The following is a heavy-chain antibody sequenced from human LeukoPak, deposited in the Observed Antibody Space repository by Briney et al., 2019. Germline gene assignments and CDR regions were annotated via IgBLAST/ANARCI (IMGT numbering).Heavy chain of an antibody. V-gene: IGHV1-2*02. J-gene: IGHJ5*02. CDR2: INPNSGGT. Sequence: ASVKVSCKASGYTFTGYYIHWVRQAPGQGLEWMGWINPNSGGTNYAQKFQGRVTMTRDTSISTAYMELSRLRSDDTAVYYCARDYYGSKSSSFDPWGQGTLVTVSS. D-gene: IGHD3-10*01. CDR3: ARDYYGSKSSSFDP. CDR1: GYTFTGYY.